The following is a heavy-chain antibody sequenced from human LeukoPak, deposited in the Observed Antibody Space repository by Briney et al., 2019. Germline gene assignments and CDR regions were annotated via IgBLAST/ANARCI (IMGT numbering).Heavy chain of an antibody. CDR1: GGSISSHY. D-gene: IGHD7-27*01. V-gene: IGHV4-59*11. CDR2: IYYSGST. J-gene: IGHJ4*02. CDR3: ARGLGDFDY. Sequence: SETLSLTCTVSGGSISSHYWSWIRQPPGKGLEWIGYIYYSGSTNYNPSLKSRVTISVDTSKNQFSLKLSSVTAADTAVYYCARGLGDFDYWGQGTLVTVSS.